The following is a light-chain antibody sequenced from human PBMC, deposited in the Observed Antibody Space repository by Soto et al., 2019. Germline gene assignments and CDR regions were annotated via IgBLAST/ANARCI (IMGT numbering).Light chain of an antibody. Sequence: QSVLTQPASVSGSPGQSITISCTGTSSDVGSYNLVSWYQQHPGKAPKLMIYEGSKRPSGVSNRFSGSKSGNTASLTISGLQAEDEADYNCCSYAGSSTVVFGGGTKVTVL. CDR1: SSDVGSYNL. CDR3: CSYAGSSTVV. V-gene: IGLV2-23*01. J-gene: IGLJ2*01. CDR2: EGS.